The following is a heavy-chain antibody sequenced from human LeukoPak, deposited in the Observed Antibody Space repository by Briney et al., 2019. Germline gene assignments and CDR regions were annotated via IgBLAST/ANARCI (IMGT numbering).Heavy chain of an antibody. Sequence: SETLSLTCTVSGDSINSSNFYWGWIRQSPGMGLEWLGNIYYSGRTDHNPSLKSRITIAVDTSKNQFSLSLSSVTAADTAVYYCAALAFTIVRVDFWGQGTLVTVSS. D-gene: IGHD3-3*01. J-gene: IGHJ4*02. V-gene: IGHV4-39*01. CDR3: AALAFTIVRVDF. CDR1: GDSINSSNFY. CDR2: IYYSGRT.